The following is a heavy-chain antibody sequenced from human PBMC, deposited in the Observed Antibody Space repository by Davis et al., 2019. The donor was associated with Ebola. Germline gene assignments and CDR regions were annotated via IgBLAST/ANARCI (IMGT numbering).Heavy chain of an antibody. CDR1: GGSISSSNW. CDR3: ARARYYYDSTSPLGY. J-gene: IGHJ4*02. CDR2: INHSGRT. V-gene: IGHV4-4*02. D-gene: IGHD3-22*01. Sequence: SETLSLTCAVSGGSISSSNWWSWVRQPPGKGLEWIGEINHSGRTNYNPSLKSRVTISVDTSKNQFSLKLSSVTAADTAVYYCARARYYYDSTSPLGYWGQGTLVTVSS.